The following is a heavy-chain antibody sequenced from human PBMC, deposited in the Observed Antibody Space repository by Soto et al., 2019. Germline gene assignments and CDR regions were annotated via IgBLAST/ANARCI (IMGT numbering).Heavy chain of an antibody. D-gene: IGHD2-8*01. V-gene: IGHV3-23*01. CDR2: ISGSADST. Sequence: VQLLESGGGFIHPGGSLRLSCATSGFSFSSFAMNWVRQAPGKGLEWVSIISGSADSTFYADSVKGRFTISRDNSKSTLCLQINSLRAEDTAVYYCAKTRGAMIYAISVYGMDVWGQGTTVTVSS. CDR3: AKTRGAMIYAISVYGMDV. J-gene: IGHJ6*02. CDR1: GFSFSSFA.